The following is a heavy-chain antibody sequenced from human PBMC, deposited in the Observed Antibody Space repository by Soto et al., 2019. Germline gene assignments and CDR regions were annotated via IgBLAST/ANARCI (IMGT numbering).Heavy chain of an antibody. V-gene: IGHV1-18*01. CDR3: ARAQTPTVSDF. CDR2: LNTYSADT. Sequence: ASVKVSCKTSGYTFINYGVTWVRQRPGQGLEWMGWLNTYSADTKFAQKLQGRVTMTADTSASTAYVELRSLRSDDTAVYFCARAQTPTVSDFRGQRSSVTVSS. J-gene: IGHJ4*02. D-gene: IGHD2-15*01. CDR1: GYTFINYG.